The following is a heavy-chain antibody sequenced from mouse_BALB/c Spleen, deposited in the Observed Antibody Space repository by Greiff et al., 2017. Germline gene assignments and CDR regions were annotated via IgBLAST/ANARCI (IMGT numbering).Heavy chain of an antibody. J-gene: IGHJ3*01. CDR1: GFTFSSYA. CDR2: ISSGGST. Sequence: EVKLVESGGGLVKPGGSLKLSCAASGFTFSSYAMSWVRQTPEKRLEWVASISSGGSTYYPDSVKGRFTISRDNPRNILYLQMSSLRSEDTAMYYCARTCGAYWGQGTLVTVSA. CDR3: ARTCGAY. V-gene: IGHV5-6-5*01.